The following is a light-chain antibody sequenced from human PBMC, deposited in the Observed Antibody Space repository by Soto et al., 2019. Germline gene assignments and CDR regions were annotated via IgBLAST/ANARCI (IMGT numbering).Light chain of an antibody. CDR2: KAS. Sequence: DIQMTQSPSTLSASVGDRVTITCRASQSISTWLAWYQQKPGKAPKLLIYKASSLESGVPSRFSGSGSGTEFTLTISSLQPDDFATYYCQQHNSWQYTFGQGTKVDIK. CDR1: QSISTW. V-gene: IGKV1-5*03. J-gene: IGKJ2*01. CDR3: QQHNSWQYT.